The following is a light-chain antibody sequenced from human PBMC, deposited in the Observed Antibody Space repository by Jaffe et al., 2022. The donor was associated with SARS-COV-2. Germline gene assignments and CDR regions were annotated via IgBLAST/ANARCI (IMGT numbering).Light chain of an antibody. Sequence: QSVLTQPPSVSEAPRQRVTISCSGSSSSIGTNAVNWYQQLPGKAPKLLIYYNDLLSSGVSDRFSGSKSGTSASLAISGLQSEDEADYYCAAWDDSLNALVFGGGTKLTVL. CDR2: YND. V-gene: IGLV1-36*01. J-gene: IGLJ2*01. CDR3: AAWDDSLNALV. CDR1: SSSIGTNA.